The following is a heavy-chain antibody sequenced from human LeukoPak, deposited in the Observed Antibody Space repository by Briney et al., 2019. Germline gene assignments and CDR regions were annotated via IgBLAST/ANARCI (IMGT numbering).Heavy chain of an antibody. CDR2: ISGSGTRI. J-gene: IGHJ4*02. V-gene: IGHV3-23*01. Sequence: GGSLRLSCAASGFTFSNNAVSWVRQAPGKGLEWVSAISGSGTRIYYADSVKGWFTISRDNSQNTLYLQMNSLTIEDTAVYYCAKDAWIQLWSYYFDYWGQGILVTVSS. D-gene: IGHD5-18*01. CDR3: AKDAWIQLWSYYFDY. CDR1: GFTFSNNA.